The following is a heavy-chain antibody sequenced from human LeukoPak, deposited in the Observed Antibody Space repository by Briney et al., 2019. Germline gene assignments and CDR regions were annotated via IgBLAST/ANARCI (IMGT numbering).Heavy chain of an antibody. D-gene: IGHD1-1*01. CDR3: ARSQSPTTDAFDI. Sequence: PSETLSLTCTVSGGSISTSNYYWGWIRQPPGTGLEWIGNIFYSGSTYYSPSLRSRVTISLDTSKNQFSLKLSSVTAADTAVYYCARSQSPTTDAFDIWGQGTMVTVSS. J-gene: IGHJ3*02. CDR2: IFYSGST. CDR1: GGSISTSNYY. V-gene: IGHV4-39*07.